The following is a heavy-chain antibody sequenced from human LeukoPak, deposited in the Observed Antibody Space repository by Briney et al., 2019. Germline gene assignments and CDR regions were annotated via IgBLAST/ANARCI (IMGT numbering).Heavy chain of an antibody. CDR2: IYYSGST. Sequence: SETLSLTCTVSGGSISSSRYYWGRIPPPPGTGLEWIGSIYYSGSTYYNPSLKSRVTISVDTSKNQFSLKLSSVTAADTAVYYCARHLIAVAGTGYFQHWGQGTLVTVSS. J-gene: IGHJ1*01. D-gene: IGHD6-19*01. V-gene: IGHV4-39*01. CDR3: ARHLIAVAGTGYFQH. CDR1: GGSISSSRYY.